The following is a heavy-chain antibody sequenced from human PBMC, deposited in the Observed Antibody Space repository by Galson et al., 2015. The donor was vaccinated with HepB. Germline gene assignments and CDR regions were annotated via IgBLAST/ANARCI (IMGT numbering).Heavy chain of an antibody. CDR3: AKKKLDQWLVGYFDY. Sequence: SLRLSCAASGFTFDDYAMHWVRQAPGKGLEWVSVISWNSGSIGYADSVKGRFTISRDNAKNSLYLQMNSLRAEDTALYYCAKKKLDQWLVGYFDYWGQGALVTVSS. D-gene: IGHD6-19*01. V-gene: IGHV3-9*01. J-gene: IGHJ4*02. CDR1: GFTFDDYA. CDR2: ISWNSGSI.